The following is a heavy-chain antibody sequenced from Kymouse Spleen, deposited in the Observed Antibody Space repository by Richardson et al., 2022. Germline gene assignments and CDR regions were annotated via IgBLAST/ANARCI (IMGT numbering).Heavy chain of an antibody. V-gene: IGHV4-31*03. CDR3: ARLITFGGVIVYFDY. Sequence: QVQLQESGPGLVKPSQTLSLTCTVSGGSISSGGYYWSWIRQHPGKGLEWIGYIYYSGSTYYNPSLKSRVTISVDTSKNQFSLKLSSVTAADTAVYYCARLITFGGVIVYFDYWGQGTLVTVSS. CDR1: GGSISSGGYY. CDR2: IYYSGST. D-gene: IGHD3-16*02. J-gene: IGHJ4*02.